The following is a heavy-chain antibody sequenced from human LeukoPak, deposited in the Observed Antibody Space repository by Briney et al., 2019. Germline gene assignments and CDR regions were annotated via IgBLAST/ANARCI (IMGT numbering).Heavy chain of an antibody. D-gene: IGHD6-19*01. CDR3: ARHSSGQPFDY. V-gene: IGHV3-7*03. CDR2: IKKDGSEK. CDR1: GFTFSSYW. J-gene: IGHJ4*02. Sequence: GGSLRLSCAASGFTFSSYWMNWVRQAPGNALEWVAYIKKDGSEKYYVDSVKGRFTISRDNAKNSLYLQMNSLRAEDTAVYYCARHSSGQPFDYWGQRTLVTVSS.